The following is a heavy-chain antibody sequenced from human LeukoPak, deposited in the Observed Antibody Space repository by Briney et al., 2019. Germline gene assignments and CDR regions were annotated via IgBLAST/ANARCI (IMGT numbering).Heavy chain of an antibody. CDR1: GLTFDDYG. Sequence: GGSLRLSCAASGLTFDDYGMSWVRQAPGKGLEWVSGINWNGGSTGYADSVKGRFTISRDNAKNSLYLQMNSLRAEDTALYYCARDGENYYDSSGSDYWGQGTLVTVSS. D-gene: IGHD3-22*01. V-gene: IGHV3-20*04. CDR3: ARDGENYYDSSGSDY. J-gene: IGHJ4*02. CDR2: INWNGGST.